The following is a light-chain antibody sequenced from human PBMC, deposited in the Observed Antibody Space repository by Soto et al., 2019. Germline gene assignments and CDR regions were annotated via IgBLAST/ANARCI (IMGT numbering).Light chain of an antibody. J-gene: IGKJ1*01. Sequence: DIQMTQSPSTLSGSVGDRVTITCRASQTISSWLAWYQQKPGKAPKLLIYKASTLKSGVPSRFSGSGSGTDFTLTISSLQPDDVAPYYCQHYNSYSEAFGQGTKVELK. V-gene: IGKV1-5*03. CDR1: QTISSW. CDR3: QHYNSYSEA. CDR2: KAS.